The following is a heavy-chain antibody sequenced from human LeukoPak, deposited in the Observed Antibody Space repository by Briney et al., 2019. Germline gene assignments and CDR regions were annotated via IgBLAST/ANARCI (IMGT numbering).Heavy chain of an antibody. D-gene: IGHD6-19*01. CDR1: GRPINIGGYY. J-gene: IGHJ2*01. Sequence: SADPVSLMCTLSGRPINIGGYYCTWIRQHPGKGLEWFGYIDNSGNTYYNPSLKSRVTISVDTSKTQFSLKLISVTSADTAVYYCARGLSSGWYWSFDLWGRGTLVTVSS. V-gene: IGHV4-61*08. CDR2: IDNSGNT. CDR3: ARGLSSGWYWSFDL.